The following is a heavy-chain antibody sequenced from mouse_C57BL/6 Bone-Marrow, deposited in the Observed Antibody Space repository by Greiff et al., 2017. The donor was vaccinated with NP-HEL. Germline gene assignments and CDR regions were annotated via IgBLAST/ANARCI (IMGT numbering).Heavy chain of an antibody. V-gene: IGHV1-64*01. CDR3: ARLLTPYFDY. Sequence: QVQLQQPGAELVKPGASVKLSCKASGYTFTSYWMHWVKQRPGQGLEWIGMIHPNSGSTNYNEKFKSKATLTVDKSSSTAYMQLSSLTSEDTAVYYCARLLTPYFDYWGQGTTLTVSS. J-gene: IGHJ2*01. CDR2: IHPNSGST. D-gene: IGHD1-1*01. CDR1: GYTFTSYW.